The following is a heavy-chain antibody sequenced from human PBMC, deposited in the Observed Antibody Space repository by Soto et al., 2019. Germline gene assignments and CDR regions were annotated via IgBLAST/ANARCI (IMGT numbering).Heavy chain of an antibody. J-gene: IGHJ5*01. Sequence: PSEPLSLTCTVSGQSISGYYWSWIRQPPGKGLEWIGYVYYNGNTAYNPSLKSRVTISVDMSKNQFSLNVSSVTAADTAVYYCARDHWRQYFNDTANSEFYTWGQ. V-gene: IGHV4-59*01. CDR3: ARDHWRQYFNDTANSEFYT. D-gene: IGHD3-22*01. CDR2: VYYNGNT. CDR1: GQSISGYY.